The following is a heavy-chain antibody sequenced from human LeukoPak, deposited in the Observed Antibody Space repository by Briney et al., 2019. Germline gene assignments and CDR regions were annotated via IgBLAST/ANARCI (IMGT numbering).Heavy chain of an antibody. J-gene: IGHJ5*02. CDR1: GGTFSSYT. Sequence: ASVKVSCKASGGTFSSYTINWVRQAPGQGLEWMGRIIPILGIANYAQKFQGRVTITADKSTSTACMELSSLRSEGTAVYYCARSGYLDNWFDPGGQGTLVTV. CDR3: ARSGYLDNWFDP. D-gene: IGHD1-1*01. CDR2: IIPILGIA. V-gene: IGHV1-69*02.